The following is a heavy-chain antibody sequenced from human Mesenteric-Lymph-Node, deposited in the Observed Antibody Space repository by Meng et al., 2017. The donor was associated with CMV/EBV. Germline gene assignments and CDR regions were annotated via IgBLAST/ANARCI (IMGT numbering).Heavy chain of an antibody. CDR2: INPNSGGT. J-gene: IGHJ4*02. D-gene: IGHD3-3*01. CDR3: ARAADYDFWSGYPH. CDR1: GYTFTGCY. Sequence: SGYTFTGCYMRWVRQAPGQGLGWMGWINPNSGGTNYAQKLQGRVTMTRDTSISTAYMELSRLRSDDTAVYYWARAADYDFWSGYPHWGQGTLVTVSS. V-gene: IGHV1-2*02.